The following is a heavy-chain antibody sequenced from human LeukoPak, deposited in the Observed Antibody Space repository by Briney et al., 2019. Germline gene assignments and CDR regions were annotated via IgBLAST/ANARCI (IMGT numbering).Heavy chain of an antibody. Sequence: GGSLRLSCAASGFTFSRHGIHWVRQAPGKGLDWVAVISYDGSNKYYADSVKGRFTISRDNSKNTLYLQMNSLRAEDTAVYYCAKAGRSGSLHYWGQGTLITVSS. J-gene: IGHJ4*02. CDR2: ISYDGSNK. CDR3: AKAGRSGSLHY. V-gene: IGHV3-30*18. D-gene: IGHD1-26*01. CDR1: GFTFSRHG.